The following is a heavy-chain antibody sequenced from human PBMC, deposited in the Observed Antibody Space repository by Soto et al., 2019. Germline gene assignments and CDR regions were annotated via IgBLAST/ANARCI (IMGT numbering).Heavy chain of an antibody. D-gene: IGHD2-15*01. V-gene: IGHV4-31*03. CDR1: GGSISSGGYY. Sequence: SETLSLTCTVSGGSISSGGYYWSWIRQHPGKGLEWIGYIYYSGSTYYNPSLKSRVTISVDTSKNHFSLKLSSVTAADTAVYYCARSAIPRGGWFRPWGQGVLVTVSS. CDR2: IYYSGST. CDR3: ARSAIPRGGWFRP. J-gene: IGHJ5*02.